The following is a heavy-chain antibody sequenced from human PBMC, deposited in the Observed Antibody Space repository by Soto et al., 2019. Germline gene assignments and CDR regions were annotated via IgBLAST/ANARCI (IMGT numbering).Heavy chain of an antibody. Sequence: SATLSLTCAVSGYSIASGYYWAWIRQSPGKGLEWIGSIYHAGSVYYNPSLNSRVAVSLDTSKNHFSLKLTSVTAADTAVYYCARTFDYYGMDVWGQGTTVTVSS. J-gene: IGHJ6*02. CDR2: IYHAGSV. CDR3: ARTFDYYGMDV. V-gene: IGHV4-38-2*01. CDR1: GYSIASGYY.